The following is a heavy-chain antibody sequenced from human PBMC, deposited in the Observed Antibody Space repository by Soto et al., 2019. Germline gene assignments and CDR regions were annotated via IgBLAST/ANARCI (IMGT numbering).Heavy chain of an antibody. CDR2: ISGSGGST. CDR3: AKISRDILTPYYYYYGMDV. J-gene: IGHJ6*02. V-gene: IGHV3-23*01. CDR1: GFTFSSYA. D-gene: IGHD3-9*01. Sequence: GGSLRLSCAASGFTFSSYAMSWVRQAPGKGLEWVSAISGSGGSTYYADSVKGRFTISRDNSKNTLYLQMNSLRAEDTAVYYSAKISRDILTPYYYYYGMDVWGQGTTVTVSS.